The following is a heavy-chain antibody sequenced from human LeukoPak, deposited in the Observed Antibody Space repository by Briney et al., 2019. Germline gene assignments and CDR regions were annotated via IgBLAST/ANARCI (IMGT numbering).Heavy chain of an antibody. V-gene: IGHV3-33*01. CDR1: GFTFSSYG. CDR2: IWYDGSNK. Sequence: PGGSLRPSCAASGFTFSSYGMHWVRQAPGKGLEWVAVIWYDGSNKYYADSVKGRFTISRDNSKNTLYLQMNSLRAEDTAVYYCARDGIYGDYVWVQTLTSKSYWYFDLWGRGTLVTVSS. D-gene: IGHD4-17*01. CDR3: ARDGIYGDYVWVQTLTSKSYWYFDL. J-gene: IGHJ2*01.